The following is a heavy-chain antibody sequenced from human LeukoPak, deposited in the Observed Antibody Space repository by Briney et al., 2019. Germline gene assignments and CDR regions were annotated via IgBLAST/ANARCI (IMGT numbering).Heavy chain of an antibody. CDR1: GFTFSSYW. CDR3: ARENRRIVVVPAAIQIDNWFDP. CDR2: MKQDGSEK. V-gene: IGHV3-7*01. J-gene: IGHJ5*02. D-gene: IGHD2-2*01. Sequence: PGGSLRLSCAASGFTFSSYWMSWVRQAPGKGLEWVANMKQDGSEKYYVDSVKGRFTISRDNAKNSLYLQMNSLRAEDTAVYYCARENRRIVVVPAAIQIDNWFDPWGQGTLVTVSS.